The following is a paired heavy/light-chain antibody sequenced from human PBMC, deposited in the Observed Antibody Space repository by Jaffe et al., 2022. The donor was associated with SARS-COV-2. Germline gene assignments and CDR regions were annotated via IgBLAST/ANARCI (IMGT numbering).Heavy chain of an antibody. CDR3: AKDAPGGGGVDS. CDR1: GFTFFSYG. J-gene: IGHJ4*02. V-gene: IGHV3-23*01. CDR2: ISGGGRSP. D-gene: IGHD3-16*01. Sequence: EMQLLESGGGLVQPGGSLRLSCAASGFTFFSYGLSWVRQAPGKGLEWVSTISGGGRSPYYADSVQGRFTISRDNSKNTLYLQMNSLRAEDTAVYYCAKDAPGGGGVDSWGQGTQVTVSS.
Light chain of an antibody. Sequence: QAVLTQPSSLSASPGASASLTCTLRSGINVGTYRIYWYQQKPGSPPQYLLRYKSDSDKQQGSGVPSRFSGSKDASANAGILLISGLQSEDEADYYCLIWHSGAYVFGTGTKVTVL. V-gene: IGLV5-45*03. CDR1: SGINVGTYR. CDR2: YKSDSDK. J-gene: IGLJ1*01. CDR3: LIWHSGAYV.